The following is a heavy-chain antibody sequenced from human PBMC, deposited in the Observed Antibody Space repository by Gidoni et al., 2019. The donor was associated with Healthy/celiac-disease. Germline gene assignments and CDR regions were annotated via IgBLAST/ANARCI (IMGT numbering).Heavy chain of an antibody. CDR2: ISSSSSYI. CDR3: ARDEQQLAYNWFDP. D-gene: IGHD6-13*01. V-gene: IGHV3-21*01. Sequence: EVQLVESGGGLVKPGGSLRLSFAASGFPFSSYSLNWVRQAPGKGLEWVSSISSSSSYIYYADSVKGRFTISRDNAKNSLYLQMNSLRAEDTAVYYCARDEQQLAYNWFDPWGQGTLVTVSS. J-gene: IGHJ5*02. CDR1: GFPFSSYS.